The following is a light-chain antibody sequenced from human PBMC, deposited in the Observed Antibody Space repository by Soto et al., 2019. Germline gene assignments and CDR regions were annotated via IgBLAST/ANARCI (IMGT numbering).Light chain of an antibody. CDR3: QQYANLPCT. CDR1: QDISNY. CDR2: DAS. V-gene: IGKV1-33*01. J-gene: IGKJ3*01. Sequence: DIQMTQSPSSLSASVRDRVTITCQASQDISNYLNWYQHKPGKAPKLLICDASNLEPGVPSRFSGSGSGTDFTFTISSLQPEDIATYYCQQYANLPCTFGPGTKVEIK.